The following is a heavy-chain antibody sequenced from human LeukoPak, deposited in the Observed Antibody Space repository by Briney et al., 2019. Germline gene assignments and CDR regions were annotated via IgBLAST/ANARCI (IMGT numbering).Heavy chain of an antibody. CDR1: GGSFSGYY. V-gene: IGHV4-34*01. Sequence: ETLSLTCAVYGGSFSGYYWSWIRQPPGKGLEWIGEVNHSGSTNYNPSLKSRVTISVDTSKNQFSLKLSSVTAADTAVYYCARVKKYYYYYMDVWGKGTTVTVSS. CDR2: VNHSGST. CDR3: ARVKKYYYYYMDV. J-gene: IGHJ6*03.